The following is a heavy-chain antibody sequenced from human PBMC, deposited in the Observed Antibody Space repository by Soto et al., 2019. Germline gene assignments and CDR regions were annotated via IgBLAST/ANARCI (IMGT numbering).Heavy chain of an antibody. CDR2: IYYSGST. CDR1: GGSISSSSYY. J-gene: IGHJ5*02. V-gene: IGHV4-39*01. Sequence: SETLSLTCTVSGGSISSSSYYWGWIRQPPGKGLEWIGSIYYSGSTYYNPSLKSRVTISVDTSKNQFSLKLSSVTAADTAVYYCARHPNQQWLELNWFDPWGQGTLVTVSS. D-gene: IGHD6-19*01. CDR3: ARHPNQQWLELNWFDP.